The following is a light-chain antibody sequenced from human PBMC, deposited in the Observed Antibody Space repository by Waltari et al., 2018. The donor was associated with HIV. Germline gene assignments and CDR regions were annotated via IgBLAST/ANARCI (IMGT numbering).Light chain of an antibody. V-gene: IGLV6-57*01. CDR3: QSYDSSNQGV. J-gene: IGLJ3*02. Sequence: NFMLTQPHSVSESPGKTVTISCTRTSGSIASHYVQWYQQRPGSSPTPVIYEDNQRPSGVPDRLSGSIDSSSNSASLTISGLKTEDEADYYCQSYDSSNQGVFGGGTKLTVL. CDR2: EDN. CDR1: SGSIASHY.